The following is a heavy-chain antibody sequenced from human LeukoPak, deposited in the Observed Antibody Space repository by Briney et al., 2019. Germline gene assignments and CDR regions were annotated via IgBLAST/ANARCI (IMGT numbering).Heavy chain of an antibody. CDR3: AREYQGEAYYYYMDV. V-gene: IGHV4-30-4*08. D-gene: IGHD6-6*01. Sequence: PSETLSLTCTVSGGSISSGDYYWSWIRQPPGKGLEWIGYIYYSGSTYYNPSLKSRVTISVDTSKNQFSLKLSSVTAADTAVYYCAREYQGEAYYYYMDVWGKGTTVTVSS. CDR1: GGSISSGDYY. CDR2: IYYSGST. J-gene: IGHJ6*03.